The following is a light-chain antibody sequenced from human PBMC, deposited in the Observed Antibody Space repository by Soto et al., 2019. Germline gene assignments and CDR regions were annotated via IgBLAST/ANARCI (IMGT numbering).Light chain of an antibody. J-gene: IGKJ1*01. Sequence: EIVMTQSPATLSVSPGERATLSCRASQSVSSSYLAWYQQKPGQAPRLLIYGASIRATGIPARFSGSGSRTEFTLTISSLQSEDVAVYYCQQYKNWWTFGQGTKVDI. CDR1: QSVSSSY. V-gene: IGKV3-15*01. CDR3: QQYKNWWT. CDR2: GAS.